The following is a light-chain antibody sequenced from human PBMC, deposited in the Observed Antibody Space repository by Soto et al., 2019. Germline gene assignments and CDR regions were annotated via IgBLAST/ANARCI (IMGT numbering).Light chain of an antibody. CDR1: QSLTRNY. Sequence: EIVLTQSPGTLSLSPGDRATLYCRASQSLTRNYLGWYQYKPGQAPRLLIYGVSTRATGVPDRFSGSGSGTDFTLTINRLEAEDFAVYYCQQYDVSLFTFGQGTELEIK. CDR2: GVS. V-gene: IGKV3-20*01. J-gene: IGKJ2*01. CDR3: QQYDVSLFT.